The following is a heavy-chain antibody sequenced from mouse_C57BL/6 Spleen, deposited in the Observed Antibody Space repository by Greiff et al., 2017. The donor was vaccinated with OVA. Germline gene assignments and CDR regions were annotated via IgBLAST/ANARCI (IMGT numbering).Heavy chain of an antibody. D-gene: IGHD2-2*01. CDR2: IDPSDSYT. V-gene: IGHV1-69*01. Sequence: QVQLQQPGAELVMPGASVKLSCKASGYTFTSYWMHWVKQRPGQGLEWIGEIDPSDSYTNYNQKFKGKSTLTVDKSSSTAYMQLSSLTSEDSAVYYGARWFQDYYFDYWGQGTTLTVSS. J-gene: IGHJ2*01. CDR3: ARWFQDYYFDY. CDR1: GYTFTSYW.